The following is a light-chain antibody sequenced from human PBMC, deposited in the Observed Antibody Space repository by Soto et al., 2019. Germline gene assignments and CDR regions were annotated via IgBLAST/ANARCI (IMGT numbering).Light chain of an antibody. J-gene: IGKJ1*01. CDR3: QQYNSYPWT. Sequence: DIQRTQSPSTLSASVGDRVTITCRASQSISSWLAWYQQKPGKAPKLLIYDASSLESGVPSRFSGSGSGTEFTLTISSLQPDDFATYCCQQYNSYPWTFGQGTKVDIK. CDR2: DAS. CDR1: QSISSW. V-gene: IGKV1-5*01.